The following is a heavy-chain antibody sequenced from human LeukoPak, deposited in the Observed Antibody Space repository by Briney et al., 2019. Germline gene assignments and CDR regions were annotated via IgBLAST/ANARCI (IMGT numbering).Heavy chain of an antibody. Sequence: GGSLRLSCAASGFTFSSCGMNWVRQAPGKGLEWVSFISSSGTTINQPDSVKGRFTISRDNAKNSVHLQMDNLRVEDTAVYYCARGWDRAHPTGFEFDVWGQGTLVTVSS. CDR1: GFTFSSCG. J-gene: IGHJ4*02. V-gene: IGHV3-48*03. CDR2: ISSSGTTI. D-gene: IGHD1-26*01. CDR3: ARGWDRAHPTGFEFDV.